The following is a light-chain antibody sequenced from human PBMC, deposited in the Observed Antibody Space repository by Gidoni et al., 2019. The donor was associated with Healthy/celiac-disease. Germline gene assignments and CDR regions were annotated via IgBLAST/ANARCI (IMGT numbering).Light chain of an antibody. CDR3: SSYTSSSTLCV. CDR2: EVS. J-gene: IGLJ1*01. V-gene: IGLV2-14*01. CDR1: SSDVGGYNY. Sequence: QSALTQPASVSGSPGQSITISCTGTSSDVGGYNYFSWYQQHPGTAPKLIIYEVSNRPSGVSNRFSGSKSGNTASLTISGLQAEDEADYYCSSYTSSSTLCVFGTGTKVTVL.